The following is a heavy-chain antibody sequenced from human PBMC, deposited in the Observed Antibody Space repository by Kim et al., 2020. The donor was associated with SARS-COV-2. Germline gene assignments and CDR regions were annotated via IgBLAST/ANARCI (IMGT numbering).Heavy chain of an antibody. J-gene: IGHJ4*02. V-gene: IGHV1-18*01. CDR3: ARGLAPPGYVPAAMSGNDY. D-gene: IGHD2-2*01. CDR2: ISAYNGNT. CDR1: GYTFTSYG. Sequence: ASVKVSCKASGYTFTSYGISWVRQAPGQGLEWMGWISAYNGNTNYAQKLQGRVTMTTDTSTSTAYKELRSLRSDDTAVYYCARGLAPPGYVPAAMSGNDYWGQGTLVTVSS.